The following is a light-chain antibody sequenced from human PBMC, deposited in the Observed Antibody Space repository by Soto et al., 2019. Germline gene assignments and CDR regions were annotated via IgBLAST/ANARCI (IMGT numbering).Light chain of an antibody. CDR2: GAS. Sequence: MVLTQSPGTLSLSPGERATLSCRASQTVSRSLAWYQQKPGQAPRLLIYGASTRATGIPARFSGSGSGTEFTLSISSLQSEDFAVYYCQQYDNWPPLTFGGGTKADTK. CDR3: QQYDNWPPLT. V-gene: IGKV3-15*01. J-gene: IGKJ4*01. CDR1: QTVSRS.